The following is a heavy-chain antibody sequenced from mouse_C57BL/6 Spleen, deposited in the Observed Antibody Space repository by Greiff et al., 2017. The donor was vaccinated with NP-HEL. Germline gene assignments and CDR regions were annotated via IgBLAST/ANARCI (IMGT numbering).Heavy chain of an antibody. CDR2: ISSGSSTI. CDR3: ARPVYAYAMDY. V-gene: IGHV5-17*01. CDR1: GFTFSDYG. D-gene: IGHD2-12*01. Sequence: DVKLVESGGGLVKPGGSLKLSCAASGFTFSDYGMHWVRQAPEKGLEWVAYISSGSSTIYYADTVKGRFTISRDNAKNTLFLQMTSLRSEDTAMYYCARPVYAYAMDYWGQGTSVTVSS. J-gene: IGHJ4*01.